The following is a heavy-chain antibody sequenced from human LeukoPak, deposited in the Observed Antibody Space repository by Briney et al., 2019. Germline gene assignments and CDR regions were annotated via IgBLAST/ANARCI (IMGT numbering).Heavy chain of an antibody. CDR2: INSDGSTT. J-gene: IGHJ4*02. CDR3: AKDRGDTSFDY. CDR1: GFTFSSYW. Sequence: GGSLRLSCAASGFTFSSYWMHWVRQAPGKGLVWVSRINSDGSTTSYADSVKGRFTISRDNAKNTLYLQMNSLRAEDTAVYYCAKDRGDTSFDYWGQGTLVTVSS. V-gene: IGHV3-74*01. D-gene: IGHD3-10*01.